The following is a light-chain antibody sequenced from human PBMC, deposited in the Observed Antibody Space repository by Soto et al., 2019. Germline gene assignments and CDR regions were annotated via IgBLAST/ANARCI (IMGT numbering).Light chain of an antibody. Sequence: DVQLTQSPSFLSASVGDRVTFTCRASQDINSYLAWYQQKPGKAPKLQIYGASRLQNGVPSRFIGSRSGAEFTLTVSSLQHEDFATYYCQQLNSYPTFGGGTKVEIK. V-gene: IGKV1-9*01. CDR1: QDINSY. CDR2: GAS. J-gene: IGKJ4*01. CDR3: QQLNSYPT.